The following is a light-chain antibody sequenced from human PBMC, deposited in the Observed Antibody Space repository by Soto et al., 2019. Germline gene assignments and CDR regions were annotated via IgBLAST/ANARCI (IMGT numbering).Light chain of an antibody. Sequence: AVQMTQSPSSLSAYVGDRVPITYRASQDLRNYLSWYQHKPGKAPKLLIYGASSLQSGVPSRFDGSGAGTDFTLTISGLQPEASASYFWLQDHNYFWTFGQGTKVEVK. CDR2: GAS. J-gene: IGKJ1*01. CDR3: LQDHNYFWT. CDR1: QDLRNY. V-gene: IGKV1-6*01.